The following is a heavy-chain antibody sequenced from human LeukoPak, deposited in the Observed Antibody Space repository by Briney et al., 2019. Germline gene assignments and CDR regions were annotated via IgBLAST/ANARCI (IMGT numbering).Heavy chain of an antibody. J-gene: IGHJ4*02. CDR3: ARGGMWEMQFDY. V-gene: IGHV1-2*02. Sequence: GASVKVSCKASGYTFTSYGISWVRQAPGQGLEWMGRINPNSGGTNYAQKFQGRITMTRDTSISTAYMELSRLRSDDTAVYYCARGGMWEMQFDYWGQGTLVTVSS. CDR2: INPNSGGT. D-gene: IGHD1-26*01. CDR1: GYTFTSYG.